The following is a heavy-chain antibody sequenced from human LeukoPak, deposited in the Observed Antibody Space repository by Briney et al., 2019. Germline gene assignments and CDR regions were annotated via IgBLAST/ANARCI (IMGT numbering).Heavy chain of an antibody. CDR3: AKDSGYSAKGIDY. CDR2: ISWNSGSI. Sequence: GGSLRLSCAASGFTFDDYAMHWVRQAPGKGLEWVSGISWNSGSIGYADSVKGRITISRDNAKNSLYLQMNSLRAEDTALYYCAKDSGYSAKGIDYWGQGTLVTVSS. D-gene: IGHD5-12*01. J-gene: IGHJ4*02. CDR1: GFTFDDYA. V-gene: IGHV3-9*01.